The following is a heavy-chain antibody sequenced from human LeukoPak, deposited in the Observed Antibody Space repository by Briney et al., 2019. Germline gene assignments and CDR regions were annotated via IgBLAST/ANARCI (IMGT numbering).Heavy chain of an antibody. Sequence: GRSLRLSCAASGFTFDDYAMHWVRQAPGNGLEWVSGISWNSGSIGYADSVKGRFTISRDNAKNSLYLQMNSLRAEDTALYYCAKGYDPSTTTLILDAFDIWGQGTMVTVSS. V-gene: IGHV3-9*01. D-gene: IGHD3-16*01. CDR2: ISWNSGSI. J-gene: IGHJ3*02. CDR3: AKGYDPSTTTLILDAFDI. CDR1: GFTFDDYA.